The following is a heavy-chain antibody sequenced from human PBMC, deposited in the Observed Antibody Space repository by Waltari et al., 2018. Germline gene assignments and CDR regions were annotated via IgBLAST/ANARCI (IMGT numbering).Heavy chain of an antibody. D-gene: IGHD1-26*01. CDR2: INSDGSST. CDR3: AREPVYGGSDP. J-gene: IGHJ5*02. V-gene: IGHV3-74*01. Sequence: EVQLVESGGGLVQPGGSLRLSCAASGFPFSSYWIPWLRQAPGKGLVWVSRINSDGSSTSYADSVKGRFTISRDNAKNTLYLQMNSLRAEDTAVYYCAREPVYGGSDPWGQGTLVTVSS. CDR1: GFPFSSYW.